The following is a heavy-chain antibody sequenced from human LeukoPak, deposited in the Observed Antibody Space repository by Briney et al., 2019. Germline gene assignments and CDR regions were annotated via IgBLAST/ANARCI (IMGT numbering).Heavy chain of an antibody. V-gene: IGHV1-2*06. CDR1: GYTFTGYY. Sequence: ASVKVSCKASGYTFTGYYMHWVRQAPGQGLEWMGRINPNSGGTNYAQKFQGRVTMTRDTSISTAYMELSRLRSDDTAVYYCAREYNWNLPDYYYYDMDVWGKGTAVTVSS. CDR2: INPNSGGT. CDR3: AREYNWNLPDYYYYDMDV. J-gene: IGHJ6*03. D-gene: IGHD1-20*01.